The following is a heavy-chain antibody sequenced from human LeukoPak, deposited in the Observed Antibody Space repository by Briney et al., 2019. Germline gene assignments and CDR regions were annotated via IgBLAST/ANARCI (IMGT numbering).Heavy chain of an antibody. V-gene: IGHV3-33*01. D-gene: IGHD3-16*01. CDR1: GFTFSNYG. CDR3: ARDRFPHDDAHYGMDV. Sequence: PGRSLRLSCTASGFTFSNYGMHWVRQAPGKGLEWVAVMWVRNDGSNEYYADSVKGRFTIARDNSKNTLYLQMVSLRAEDTADYYCARDRFPHDDAHYGMDVWGQGTTVTVSS. J-gene: IGHJ6*02. CDR2: MWVRNDGSNE.